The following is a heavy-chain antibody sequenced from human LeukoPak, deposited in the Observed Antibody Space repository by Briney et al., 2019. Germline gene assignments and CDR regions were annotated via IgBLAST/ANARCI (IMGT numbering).Heavy chain of an antibody. CDR2: IIPIFGTA. CDR1: GGTFSSYA. D-gene: IGHD3-3*01. CDR3: ARDRYDFWSGPYYFDY. Sequence: SSVKVSCKASGGTFSSYAISRVRQAPGQGLEWMGGIIPIFGTANYAQTFQGRVTITADESTSTAYMELSSLRSEDTAVYYCARDRYDFWSGPYYFDYWGQGTLVTVSS. J-gene: IGHJ4*02. V-gene: IGHV1-69*01.